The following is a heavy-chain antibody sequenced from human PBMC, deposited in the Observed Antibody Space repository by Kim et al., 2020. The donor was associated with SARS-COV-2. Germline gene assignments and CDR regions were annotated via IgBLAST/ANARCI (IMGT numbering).Heavy chain of an antibody. Sequence: YSTSLKSRLTTTRDTSNNQVALTMTNMDPVDTATYYCALEMRDGYLRFDYWGQGTLVTVSS. D-gene: IGHD5-12*01. J-gene: IGHJ4*02. CDR3: ALEMRDGYLRFDY. V-gene: IGHV2-5*01.